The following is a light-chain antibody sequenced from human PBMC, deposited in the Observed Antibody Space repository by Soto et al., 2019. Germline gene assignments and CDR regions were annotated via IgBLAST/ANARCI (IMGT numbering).Light chain of an antibody. J-gene: IGKJ4*01. Sequence: DIQMTQSPSSLSASVGDRVTITCRASQDISNHLAWFQQKPGKAPKSLISAASSLQSGVPSKFSGSGSGTDFTLTISSLQTEDFETYYCQQYNSYPVSFGGGTKVEIK. CDR1: QDISNH. V-gene: IGKV1-16*02. CDR3: QQYNSYPVS. CDR2: AAS.